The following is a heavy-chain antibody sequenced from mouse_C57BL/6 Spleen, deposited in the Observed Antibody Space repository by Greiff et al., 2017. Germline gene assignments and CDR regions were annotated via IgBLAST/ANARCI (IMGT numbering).Heavy chain of an antibody. J-gene: IGHJ4*01. CDR3: ARATTVVASNYAMDY. V-gene: IGHV1-52*01. CDR2: IDPSDSET. Sequence: QVQLQQPGAELVRPGSSVKLSCKASGYTFTSYWMHWVKQRPIQGLEWIGNIDPSDSETPYNQKFQDKATLTVDQSSSTAYMQLSSLTSEDSAVYYWARATTVVASNYAMDYWGKGTSVTVSS. D-gene: IGHD1-1*01. CDR1: GYTFTSYW.